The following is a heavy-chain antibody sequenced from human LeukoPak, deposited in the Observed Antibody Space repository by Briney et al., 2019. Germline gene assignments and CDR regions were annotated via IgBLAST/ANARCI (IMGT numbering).Heavy chain of an antibody. J-gene: IGHJ4*02. V-gene: IGHV3-23*01. CDR1: GFTFSSYA. Sequence: GGSLRLSCAASGFTFSSYAMSWVRQAPGKGLEWVSAISGSGGSTYYADSVKGRFTISRDNSKNTLYLQMNSLRAEDTAVYYCAKDIRYYYGSGSYFDYWGQGTLVTVSS. CDR3: AKDIRYYYGSGSYFDY. CDR2: ISGSGGST. D-gene: IGHD3-10*01.